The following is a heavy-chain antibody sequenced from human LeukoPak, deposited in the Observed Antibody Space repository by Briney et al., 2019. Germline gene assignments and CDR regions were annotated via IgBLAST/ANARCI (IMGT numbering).Heavy chain of an antibody. CDR1: GLTINKYW. J-gene: IGHJ4*02. CDR2: INGDGIST. V-gene: IGHV3-74*01. Sequence: GGSLRLSCAVSGLTINKYWMHWVRQAPGKGLVWVSVINGDGISTTYADSVKGRFTISRDNAKNTLYLRMNSLKVEDTAVYYCVIFRSYYDNNGRNHRGQGTLVTVST. D-gene: IGHD3-22*01. CDR3: VIFRSYYDNNGRNH.